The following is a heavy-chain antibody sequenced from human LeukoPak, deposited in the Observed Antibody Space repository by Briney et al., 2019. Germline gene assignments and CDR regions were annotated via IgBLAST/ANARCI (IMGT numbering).Heavy chain of an antibody. CDR3: ARTVAVAGQYYFDY. Sequence: ASVKVSCKASGYTFTSYGISWVRQAPGQGLERMGWISAYNGNTDYAQKLQGRVTMTTDTSTSTAYMELRSLRSDDTAVYYCARTVAVAGQYYFDYWGQGTLVTVSS. J-gene: IGHJ4*02. CDR2: ISAYNGNT. D-gene: IGHD6-19*01. CDR1: GYTFTSYG. V-gene: IGHV1-18*01.